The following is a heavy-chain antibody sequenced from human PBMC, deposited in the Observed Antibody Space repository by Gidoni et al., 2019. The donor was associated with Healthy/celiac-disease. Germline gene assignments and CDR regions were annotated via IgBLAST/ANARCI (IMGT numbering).Heavy chain of an antibody. V-gene: IGHV3-30*18. CDR3: AKDWGSSGYLTGK. J-gene: IGHJ4*02. Sequence: WVAVISYDGSNKYYADSVKGRFTISRDNSKNTLDLQMNSLRAEDTAVYYCAKDWGSSGYLTGKWCQGTLVTVSS. CDR2: ISYDGSNK. D-gene: IGHD3-22*01.